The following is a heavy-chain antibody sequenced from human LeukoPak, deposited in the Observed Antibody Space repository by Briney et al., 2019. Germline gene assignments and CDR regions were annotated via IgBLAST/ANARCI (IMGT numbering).Heavy chain of an antibody. D-gene: IGHD4-17*01. Sequence: GGSLRLSCAASGFTFSSYWMHWVRQAPGKGLVWVSRINSDGSSTSYADSVEGRFTISRDNAKNTLYLQMNSLRAEDTAVYYCARDYGDYRLDYWGQGTLVTVSS. J-gene: IGHJ4*02. CDR2: INSDGSST. CDR3: ARDYGDYRLDY. V-gene: IGHV3-74*01. CDR1: GFTFSSYW.